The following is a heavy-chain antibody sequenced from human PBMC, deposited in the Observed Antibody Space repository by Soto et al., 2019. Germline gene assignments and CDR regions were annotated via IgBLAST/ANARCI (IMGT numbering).Heavy chain of an antibody. CDR3: ARTGDCSSTSCYAFYYYGMDV. Sequence: SETLALTCTVSGGSISSYYWSWIRQPPGKGLEWIGYIYYSGSTNYNPSLKSRVTISVDTSKNQFSLKLSSVTAADTAVYYCARTGDCSSTSCYAFYYYGMDVWGQGTTVTVS. CDR2: IYYSGST. D-gene: IGHD2-2*01. V-gene: IGHV4-59*01. J-gene: IGHJ6*02. CDR1: GGSISSYY.